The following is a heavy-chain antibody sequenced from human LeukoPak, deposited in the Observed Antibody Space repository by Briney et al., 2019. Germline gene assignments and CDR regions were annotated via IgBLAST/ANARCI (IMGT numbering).Heavy chain of an antibody. Sequence: ASVKVSCKASGYTFTSYGISWVRQAPGQGLEWMGWISAYNGNTNYAQKLQGRVTMTTDTSTSTAYMELRSLRSDDTAVYYCARDRSQTYYYDSSGYRTFDYWGQRTLVTVSS. CDR3: ARDRSQTYYYDSSGYRTFDY. CDR2: ISAYNGNT. D-gene: IGHD3-22*01. CDR1: GYTFTSYG. J-gene: IGHJ4*02. V-gene: IGHV1-18*01.